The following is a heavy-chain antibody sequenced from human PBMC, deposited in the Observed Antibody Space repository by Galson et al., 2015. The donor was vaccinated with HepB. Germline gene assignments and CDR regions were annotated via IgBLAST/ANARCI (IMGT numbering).Heavy chain of an antibody. Sequence: SLRLSCAASGFTFSSYAMSWVRQAPGKGLEWVSSISGSGGSTYYADSVKGRFTISRDNSKNTLYLQMNSLRAEDTAVYYCAKSREGCSGGSCYRTSPDYWGQGTLVTVSS. CDR1: GFTFSSYA. D-gene: IGHD2-15*01. CDR2: ISGSGGST. CDR3: AKSREGCSGGSCYRTSPDY. V-gene: IGHV3-23*01. J-gene: IGHJ4*02.